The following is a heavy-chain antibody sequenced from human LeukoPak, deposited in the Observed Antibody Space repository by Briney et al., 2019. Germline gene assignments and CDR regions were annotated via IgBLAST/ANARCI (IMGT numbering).Heavy chain of an antibody. CDR3: ARAVGSEYAFDI. CDR1: GFTFDDYG. D-gene: IGHD2-15*01. V-gene: IGHV3-20*04. J-gene: IGHJ3*02. CDR2: INWNGGST. Sequence: PGGSLRLSCAASGFTFDDYGMSWVRHAPGKWQEWDSGINWNGGSTVYADSVKGRFTISRDNAKNSLYLQMNSLRAEDTALYYCARAVGSEYAFDIWGQGTMVTVSS.